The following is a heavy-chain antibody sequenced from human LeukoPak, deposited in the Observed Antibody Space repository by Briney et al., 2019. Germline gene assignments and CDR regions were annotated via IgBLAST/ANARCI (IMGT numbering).Heavy chain of an antibody. D-gene: IGHD3-10*01. Sequence: GESLKISCKGSGYSFTSYWIGWVRQMPGKGLEWMGIIHPSDSDTTYSPSFQGQVTISADKSISTASLQWSSLKASDTAMYYCARHYGSGSYGAFDIWGQGTMVTVSS. J-gene: IGHJ3*02. CDR2: IHPSDSDT. V-gene: IGHV5-51*01. CDR3: ARHYGSGSYGAFDI. CDR1: GYSFTSYW.